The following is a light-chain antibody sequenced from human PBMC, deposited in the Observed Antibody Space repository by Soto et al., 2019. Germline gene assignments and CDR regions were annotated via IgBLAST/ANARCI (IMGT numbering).Light chain of an antibody. V-gene: IGKV1-5*03. CDR2: KAS. CDR1: QSISNW. Sequence: DIQMTQSPSSLSASVGDRVTFTCRASQSISNWLAWYQQKPGKAPKLLIYKASTLESGVPSRFSGSGSGTEFTITISSLQADDFASYYCQQYNGYRLAFGGGTKVEIK. CDR3: QQYNGYRLA. J-gene: IGKJ4*01.